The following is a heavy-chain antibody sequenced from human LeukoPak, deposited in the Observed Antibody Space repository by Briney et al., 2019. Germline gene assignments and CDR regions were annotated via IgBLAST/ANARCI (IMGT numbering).Heavy chain of an antibody. Sequence: SETLSLTCTVSGGSISSCYWSWIRQPPGKGLEWIGYIYYSGSTNYNPSLKSRVTISVDTSKNQFSLKLSSVTAADTAVYYCARGGGVRGSGSALFDYWGQGTLVTVSS. CDR1: GGSISSCY. V-gene: IGHV4-59*01. CDR2: IYYSGST. J-gene: IGHJ4*02. CDR3: ARGGGVRGSGSALFDY. D-gene: IGHD3-10*01.